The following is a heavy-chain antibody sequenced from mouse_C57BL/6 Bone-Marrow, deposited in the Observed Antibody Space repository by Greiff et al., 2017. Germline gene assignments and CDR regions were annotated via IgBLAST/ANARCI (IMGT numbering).Heavy chain of an antibody. D-gene: IGHD1-1*01. V-gene: IGHV5-9-1*02. CDR2: ISSGGDYI. Sequence: EVMLVESGEGLVKPGGSLKLSCAASGFTFSSYAMSWVRQTPETRLEWVAYISSGGDYIYYADTVKGRFTISSDNARNTLYLQMSSLKSEDTAMYYCTRDGVLRQYLPAWFAYWGQGTLVTVSA. J-gene: IGHJ3*01. CDR1: GFTFSSYA. CDR3: TRDGVLRQYLPAWFAY.